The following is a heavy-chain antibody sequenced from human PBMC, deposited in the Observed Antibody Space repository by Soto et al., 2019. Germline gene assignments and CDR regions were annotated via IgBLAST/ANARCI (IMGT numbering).Heavy chain of an antibody. CDR1: GFTFSSYS. J-gene: IGHJ4*02. D-gene: IGHD6-19*01. Sequence: SLRLSCAASGFTFSSYSMNWVRQAPGKGLEWVSSISSSSSYIYYADSVKGRFTISRDNAKNSLYLQMNSLRAEDTAVYYCEREPESIAVAGTSYFAYWGQGTLVTVSS. CDR3: EREPESIAVAGTSYFAY. V-gene: IGHV3-21*01. CDR2: ISSSSSYI.